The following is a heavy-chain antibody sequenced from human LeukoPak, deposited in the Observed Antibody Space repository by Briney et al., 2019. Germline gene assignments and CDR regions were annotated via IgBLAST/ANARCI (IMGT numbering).Heavy chain of an antibody. Sequence: SGGSLRLSCAASGFTFRDYAMHWVRQPPGKGLEWVALISYDGTNKDYTDSVKGRFTVSRDNSKNTLSLQMSSLRAEDTAVYYCAREWGTTINHFDCWGQGTLVTVSS. D-gene: IGHD3-16*01. CDR3: AREWGTTINHFDC. CDR1: GFTFRDYA. J-gene: IGHJ4*02. V-gene: IGHV3-30-3*01. CDR2: ISYDGTNK.